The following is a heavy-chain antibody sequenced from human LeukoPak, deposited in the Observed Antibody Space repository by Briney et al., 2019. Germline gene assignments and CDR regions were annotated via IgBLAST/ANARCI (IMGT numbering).Heavy chain of an antibody. CDR3: ARLRGGGDLDY. V-gene: IGHV1-18*01. Sequence: ASGKVSCKASGYTFTSYGISWVRQAPGQGLEWMGWISTYNGNTNYAQKLQGRVTMTTDTSTSTACMELRSLRPDDTAVYYCARLRGGGDLDYWRQGTLVTVSS. D-gene: IGHD2-21*02. CDR1: GYTFTSYG. J-gene: IGHJ4*02. CDR2: ISTYNGNT.